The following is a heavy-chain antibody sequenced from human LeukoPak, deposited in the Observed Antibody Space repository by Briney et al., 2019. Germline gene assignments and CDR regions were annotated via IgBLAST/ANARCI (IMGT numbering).Heavy chain of an antibody. CDR1: GFTLSTYA. CDR2: ISGRGGST. CDR3: AKVALDFWSGYADN. D-gene: IGHD3-3*01. J-gene: IGHJ4*02. Sequence: GGSLRLSCAASGFTLSTYAMTWVRQAAGKGLEWVSDISGRGGSTYYADSVKGRFTISRDNSKNTLYLQMNSLRVEDTAVYYCAKVALDFWSGYADNWGQGTLVTVSS. V-gene: IGHV3-23*01.